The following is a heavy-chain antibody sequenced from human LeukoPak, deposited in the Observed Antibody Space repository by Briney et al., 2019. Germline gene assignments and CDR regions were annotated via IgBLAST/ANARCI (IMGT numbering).Heavy chain of an antibody. CDR3: ARDHAWVYYDILTGPGRYYYYMDV. D-gene: IGHD3-9*01. J-gene: IGHJ6*03. V-gene: IGHV4-4*07. Sequence: SETLSLTCTVSGGSISSYYWSWIRQPAGKGLEWNGRIYTSGSTNYNPSLKTRVTMSVDTSKNQFSLKLSSATAADTAVYYCARDHAWVYYDILTGPGRYYYYMDVWGKGTTVTISS. CDR2: IYTSGST. CDR1: GGSISSYY.